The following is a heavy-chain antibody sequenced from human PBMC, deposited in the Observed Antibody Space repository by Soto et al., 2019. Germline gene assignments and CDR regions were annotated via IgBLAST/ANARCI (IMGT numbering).Heavy chain of an antibody. CDR1: GFTFSSYN. V-gene: IGHV3-21*01. Sequence: PGGSLRLSCAASGFTFSSYNMNWVRQAPGKGLEWVSSISISGSYVYYADSVKGRFTISRDNAKNSLYLQMNSLRAEDTAVYYCARESRPASGYVLTTVDYWGQGTLVTVSS. J-gene: IGHJ4*02. D-gene: IGHD5-12*01. CDR3: ARESRPASGYVLTTVDY. CDR2: ISISGSYV.